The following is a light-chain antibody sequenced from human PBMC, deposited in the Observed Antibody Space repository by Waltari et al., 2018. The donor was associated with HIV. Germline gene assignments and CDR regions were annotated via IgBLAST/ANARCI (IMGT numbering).Light chain of an antibody. CDR2: AAS. Sequence: DIQMTPSPASLTASVGDSVIITCRASQSISSYLNWYQQKPGKAPKLLIYAASYLQGGVPSRFSGSKSGTDFTLTISSLQPEDFATYYCQQSYSTPWTFGQGTRVEIK. J-gene: IGKJ1*01. CDR1: QSISSY. CDR3: QQSYSTPWT. V-gene: IGKV1-39*01.